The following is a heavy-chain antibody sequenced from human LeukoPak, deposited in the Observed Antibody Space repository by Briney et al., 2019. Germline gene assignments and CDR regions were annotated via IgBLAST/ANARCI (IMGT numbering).Heavy chain of an antibody. J-gene: IGHJ4*02. CDR3: ARDRWLGY. Sequence: SETLSLTCTVSGGSISSYFWSWVRQPPGKGLEWIGYIYYSGSTNYNPSLKSRVTISVDTSKNQFSLKLASVTTADTAVYYCARDRWLGYWGQGTLVTVST. CDR2: IYYSGST. CDR1: GGSISSYF. V-gene: IGHV4-59*01. D-gene: IGHD5-12*01.